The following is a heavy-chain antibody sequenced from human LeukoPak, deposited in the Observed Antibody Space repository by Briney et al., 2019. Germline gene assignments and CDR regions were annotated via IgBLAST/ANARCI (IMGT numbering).Heavy chain of an antibody. CDR3: AKAVVGTGTFGYMDV. D-gene: IGHD1-14*01. V-gene: IGHV3-30*02. CDR2: IRFDGSNK. J-gene: IGHJ6*03. CDR1: GFTFSSSG. Sequence: GGSLGLSCAASGFTFSSSGMHWVRQAPGKGLEWVAFIRFDGSNKYYADSVKGRFSISRDNSWNTLYLQMNSLRADDTALYYCAKAVVGTGTFGYMDVWGKGTTVTISS.